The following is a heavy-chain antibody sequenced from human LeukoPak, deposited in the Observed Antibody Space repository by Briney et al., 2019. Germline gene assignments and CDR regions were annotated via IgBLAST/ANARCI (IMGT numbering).Heavy chain of an antibody. J-gene: IGHJ2*01. D-gene: IGHD2-2*01. V-gene: IGHV4-4*07. CDR1: GGSISSYY. Sequence: SETLSLTCTVSGGSISSYYWSWIRQPAGKGLEWIGRIYTSGSTNYNPSLKSRVTMSVDTSKNQFSLKLSSVTAADTAVYYCASRLIVVVPAAPEDLWGRGTLVTVSS. CDR3: ASRLIVVVPAAPEDL. CDR2: IYTSGST.